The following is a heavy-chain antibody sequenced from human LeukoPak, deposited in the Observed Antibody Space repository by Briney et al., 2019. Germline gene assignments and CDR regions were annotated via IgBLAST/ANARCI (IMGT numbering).Heavy chain of an antibody. CDR2: ISSSGSTI. CDR3: ARVQRYYYDSSGYSFDP. D-gene: IGHD3-22*01. V-gene: IGHV3-11*04. J-gene: IGHJ5*02. CDR1: GFTSSEYY. Sequence: GGSLRLSCAASGFTSSEYYMSWLRQAPGKGLEGVAYISSSGSTIYYADSVKGGLTISRANAKNSLYLQMNSLRAEDTAVYYCARVQRYYYDSSGYSFDPWGQGTLVTVSS.